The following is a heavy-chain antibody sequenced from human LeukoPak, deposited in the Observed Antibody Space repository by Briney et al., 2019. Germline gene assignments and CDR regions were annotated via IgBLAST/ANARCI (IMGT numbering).Heavy chain of an antibody. J-gene: IGHJ6*03. CDR1: GGTFSSYA. CDR3: ARVDDSSGYYYYYMDV. D-gene: IGHD3-22*01. Sequence: SVKVSCKASGGTFSSYAISWVRQAPGQGLEWMGGIIPIFGTANYAQKFQGRVTITTDESTSTAYMELSSLRSEDTAVYYCARVDDSSGYYYYYMDVWGKGTTVTVPS. CDR2: IIPIFGTA. V-gene: IGHV1-69*05.